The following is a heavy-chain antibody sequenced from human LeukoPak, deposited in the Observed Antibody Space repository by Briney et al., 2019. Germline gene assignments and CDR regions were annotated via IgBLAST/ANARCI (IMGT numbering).Heavy chain of an antibody. CDR1: GFTFSSYA. CDR2: ISSSGSTI. V-gene: IGHV3-48*04. CDR3: APPEYYYGSGSPPGY. J-gene: IGHJ4*02. D-gene: IGHD3-10*01. Sequence: GGSLRLSCAASGFTFSSYAMHWVRQAPGKGLEWVSYISSSGSTIYYADSVKGRFTISRDNAKNSLYLQMNSLRAEDTAVYYCAPPEYYYGSGSPPGYWGQGTLVTVSS.